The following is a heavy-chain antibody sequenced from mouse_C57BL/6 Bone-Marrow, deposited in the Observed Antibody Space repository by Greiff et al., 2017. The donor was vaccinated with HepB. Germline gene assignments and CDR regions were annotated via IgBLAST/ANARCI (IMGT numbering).Heavy chain of an antibody. D-gene: IGHD1-1*01. CDR2: ISSGGSYT. CDR3: ASPSHYYGSSHRFAY. CDR1: GFTFSSYG. V-gene: IGHV5-6*01. Sequence: EVKLVESGGDLVKPGGSLKLSCAASGFTFSSYGMSWVRQTPDKRLEWVATISSGGSYTYYPDSVKGRFTISRDNAKNTLYLQMSSLTSEDTAMYYCASPSHYYGSSHRFAYWGQGTLVTVSA. J-gene: IGHJ3*01.